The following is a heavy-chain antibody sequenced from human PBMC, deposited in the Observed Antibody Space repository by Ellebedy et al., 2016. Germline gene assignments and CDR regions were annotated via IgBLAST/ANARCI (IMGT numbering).Heavy chain of an antibody. D-gene: IGHD3-22*01. J-gene: IGHJ4*02. CDR3: AMNYYDNSGYFF. V-gene: IGHV4-59*01. Sequence: SETLSLXXTVSGGSISSYYWSWIRQPPGKGLEWIGYIYYSGSTNYNPSLKSRVTISVDTSKNQFSLKLSSVTAADTAVYYCAMNYYDNSGYFFWGQGTLVTVSS. CDR2: IYYSGST. CDR1: GGSISSYY.